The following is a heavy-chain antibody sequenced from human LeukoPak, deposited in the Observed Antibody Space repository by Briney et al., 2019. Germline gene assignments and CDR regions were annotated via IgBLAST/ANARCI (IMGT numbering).Heavy chain of an antibody. V-gene: IGHV4-59*08. CDR1: GGSISTYY. CDR2: IYHSGST. Sequence: PSETLSLTCTVSGGSISTYYWTWIRQPPGKGLEWIGSIYHSGSTYYNPSLKSRVTISVDTSKSQFSLKLSSVTAADTAVYYCARAGSFFLLGDYGFDPWGQGTLVTVSS. J-gene: IGHJ5*02. CDR3: ARAGSFFLLGDYGFDP. D-gene: IGHD4-17*01.